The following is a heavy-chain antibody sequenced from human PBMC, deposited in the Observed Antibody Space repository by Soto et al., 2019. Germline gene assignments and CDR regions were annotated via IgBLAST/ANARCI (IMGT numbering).Heavy chain of an antibody. J-gene: IGHJ4*02. CDR1: GYTFSTYG. D-gene: IGHD1-1*01. CDR3: ARLEHNFGPHDY. V-gene: IGHV1-18*01. CDR2: ISVHNGYT. Sequence: QVQLAQSGAEVKKPGAPVTFSCKASGYTFSTYGISWVRQAPGQGLEWVGWISVHNGYTKYATELQGRVTVTTDPSTSTAYMELRSLRSDDSAVYYCARLEHNFGPHDYWGQGTLVTVTS.